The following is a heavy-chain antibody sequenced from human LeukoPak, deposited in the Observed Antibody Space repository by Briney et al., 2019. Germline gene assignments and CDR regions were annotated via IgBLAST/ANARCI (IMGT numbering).Heavy chain of an antibody. CDR2: ININTGNP. CDR3: ARDSLSGWIYDAFDI. D-gene: IGHD6-19*01. V-gene: IGHV7-4-1*02. J-gene: IGHJ3*02. CDR1: GYTFTDYA. Sequence: GASVKVSCKASGYTFTDYAMNWVRQAPGQGLEWMGWININTGNPTYAQGFTGRFVFSLDTSVSTTYLQISSLKAEDTAVYYCARDSLSGWIYDAFDIWGQGTMVTVSS.